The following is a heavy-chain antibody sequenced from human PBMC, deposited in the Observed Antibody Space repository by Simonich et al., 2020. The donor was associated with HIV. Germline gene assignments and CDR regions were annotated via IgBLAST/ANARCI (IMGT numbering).Heavy chain of an antibody. CDR2: ILPSLGIP. CDR3: ARVFIMGHGFDY. J-gene: IGHJ4*02. CDR1: GYSLTEVS. D-gene: IGHD2-8*01. V-gene: IGHV1-69*10. Sequence: QVQLVQSGAEVKKPGASVKVSCKVSGYSLTEVSRHWVRQVPGKGLEWMGEILPSLGIPNAAQNFQGRVTITADKSTSTVYMELSSLRYEDTAVYYCARVFIMGHGFDYWGQGTLVTVSS.